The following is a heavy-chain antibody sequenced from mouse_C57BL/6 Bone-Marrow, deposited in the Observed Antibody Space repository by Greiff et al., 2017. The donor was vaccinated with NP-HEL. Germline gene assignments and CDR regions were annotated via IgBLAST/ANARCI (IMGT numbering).Heavy chain of an antibody. V-gene: IGHV1-52*01. J-gene: IGHJ4*01. Sequence: VQLQQPGAELVRPGSSVKLSCKASGYTFTSYWMHWVKQRPIQGLEWIGNIDPSDSETHYNQKFKDKATLTVDKSSSTAYMQLSSLTSEDSAVYYCARRDDYFYAMDYWGQGTSVTVSS. CDR2: IDPSDSET. CDR3: ARRDDYFYAMDY. CDR1: GYTFTSYW. D-gene: IGHD2-3*01.